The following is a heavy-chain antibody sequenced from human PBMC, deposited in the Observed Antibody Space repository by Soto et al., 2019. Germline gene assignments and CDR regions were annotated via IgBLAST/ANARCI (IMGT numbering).Heavy chain of an antibody. CDR2: IWYDGSNK. CDR1: GFTFSSYG. Sequence: QVQLVESGGGVVQPGRSLRLSCAASGFTFSSYGMHWVRQAPGKGLEWVAVIWYDGSNKYYADSVKGRFTISRDNSKNTLYLQMNSLRAEDTAVYYCAREYCGGDCYYYYGMDVWGQGTTVTVSS. V-gene: IGHV3-33*01. D-gene: IGHD2-21*02. CDR3: AREYCGGDCYYYYGMDV. J-gene: IGHJ6*02.